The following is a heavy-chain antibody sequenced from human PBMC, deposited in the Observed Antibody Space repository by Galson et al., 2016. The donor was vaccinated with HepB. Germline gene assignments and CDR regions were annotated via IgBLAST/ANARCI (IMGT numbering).Heavy chain of an antibody. J-gene: IGHJ4*02. CDR2: VIPTFTTG. V-gene: IGHV1-69*13. Sequence: SVKVSCKASGGTFSSYTINWVRQAPGQGLEWMGGVIPTFTTGHSAQEFQGRVTITADESTSTAYMELSSLTSEDTAVYYCAKARGYGSGSSYFDYWGQGTLVTVSS. CDR3: AKARGYGSGSSYFDY. CDR1: GGTFSSYT. D-gene: IGHD3-10*01.